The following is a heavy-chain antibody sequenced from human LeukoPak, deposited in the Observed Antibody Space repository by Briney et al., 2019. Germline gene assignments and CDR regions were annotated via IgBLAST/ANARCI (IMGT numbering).Heavy chain of an antibody. J-gene: IGHJ4*02. V-gene: IGHV3-23*01. Sequence: GSLRLSCAASGFTFSAYSMNWVRQAPGKGLEWVSAISGSGGSTYYADSVKGRFTISRDNSKNTLYLQMNSLRAEDTAVYYCAKSTGWFGELRYWGQGTLVTVSS. CDR2: ISGSGGST. CDR3: AKSTGWFGELRY. D-gene: IGHD3-10*01. CDR1: GFTFSAYS.